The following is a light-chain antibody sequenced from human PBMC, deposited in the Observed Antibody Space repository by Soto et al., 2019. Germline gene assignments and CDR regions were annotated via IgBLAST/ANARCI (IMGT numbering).Light chain of an antibody. CDR1: QDISNL. V-gene: IGKV1-5*02. Sequence: IHMTQSPCFVSAAVGDSVTLFCRASQDISNLLAWYQQKPGKAPPLLIFDASTLESGVPSRFSGSGAGTTFTITISSMQYDDFATYYCLQYNGYYRTFGQGTKVDIK. CDR2: DAS. CDR3: LQYNGYYRT. J-gene: IGKJ1*01.